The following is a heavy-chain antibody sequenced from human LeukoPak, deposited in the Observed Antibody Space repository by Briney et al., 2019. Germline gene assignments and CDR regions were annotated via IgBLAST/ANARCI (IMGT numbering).Heavy chain of an antibody. J-gene: IGHJ4*02. CDR3: ARERDSEWLPRSYYFDY. D-gene: IGHD5-24*01. CDR1: GFIFSSYA. CDR2: ISYDGSNK. Sequence: PGGSLRLSCAASGFIFSSYAMHSVRQAPGKGLEWVAVISYDGSNKYYADSVKCRFTISRDNSKNTLYLQMNSLRAEDTAVYYCARERDSEWLPRSYYFDYWGQGTLVTVSS. V-gene: IGHV3-30*04.